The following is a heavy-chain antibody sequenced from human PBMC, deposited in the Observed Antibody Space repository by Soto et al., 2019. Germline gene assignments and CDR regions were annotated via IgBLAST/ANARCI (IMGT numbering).Heavy chain of an antibody. CDR3: ARGWGEAFDY. J-gene: IGHJ4*02. CDR1: GGSISSYY. D-gene: IGHD3-16*01. Sequence: PSETLSLTCTVSGGSISSYYWSWIRQPPGKGLEWIGYIYYSGSTHYNPSLRSRVTILVATSTNQFSLKLSSVTAADTAAYYCARGWGEAFDYWGQGSLVTVSS. V-gene: IGHV4-59*01. CDR2: IYYSGST.